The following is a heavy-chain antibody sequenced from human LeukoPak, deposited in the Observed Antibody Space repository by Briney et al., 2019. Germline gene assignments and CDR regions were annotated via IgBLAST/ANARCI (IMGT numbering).Heavy chain of an antibody. Sequence: SVKVSCKASGGTFSSYAISWVRQAPGQGLEWMGGIIPIFGTANYAQKFQGRVTITADESTSTAYMELSSLRSEDTAVYYCARDRSSTSCLNYYYYGMDVWGKGTTVTVSS. V-gene: IGHV1-69*13. D-gene: IGHD2-2*01. CDR1: GGTFSSYA. J-gene: IGHJ6*04. CDR3: ARDRSSTSCLNYYYYGMDV. CDR2: IIPIFGTA.